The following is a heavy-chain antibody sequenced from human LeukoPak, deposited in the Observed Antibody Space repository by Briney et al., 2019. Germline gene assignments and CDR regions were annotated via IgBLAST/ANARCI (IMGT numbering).Heavy chain of an antibody. CDR3: ARGGWYYFEY. J-gene: IGHJ4*02. CDR2: IKEDGNRI. CDR1: GFTFSSYA. Sequence: GGSLRLSCAASGFTFSSYAMHWVRQAPGKGLEWVANIKEDGNRIYYVDSVKGRFTISRENAKNSLYLQMSSLRAEDTAVYYCARGGWYYFEYWGQGVLVTVSS. V-gene: IGHV3-7*01.